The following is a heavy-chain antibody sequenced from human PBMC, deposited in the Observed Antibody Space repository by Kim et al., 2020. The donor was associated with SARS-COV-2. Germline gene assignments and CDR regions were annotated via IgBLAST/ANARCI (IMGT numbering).Heavy chain of an antibody. D-gene: IGHD3-10*01. CDR1: GFTFSSYG. V-gene: IGHV3-33*05. CDR2: ISYDGSNK. Sequence: GGSLRLSCAASGFTFSSYGMHWVRQAPGKGLEWVAVISYDGSNKYYADSVKGRFTISRDNSKNTLYLQMNSLRAEDTAVYYCARDTSPMVRGVIGRAKYYYYGMDVWGQGTTVTVSS. J-gene: IGHJ6*02. CDR3: ARDTSPMVRGVIGRAKYYYYGMDV.